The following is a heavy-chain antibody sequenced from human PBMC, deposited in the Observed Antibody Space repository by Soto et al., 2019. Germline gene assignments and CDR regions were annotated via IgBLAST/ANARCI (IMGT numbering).Heavy chain of an antibody. CDR3: ARDRMWEQWGGPRDAFDI. Sequence: EVQLVESGGGLVQPGGSLRLSCAASGFTFSIYSMNWVRQAPGEGLEWISYINNVGGAIYYADSVQGRFTISRDNAKNSLYLQRNSLRDDDTAVYYCARDRMWEQWGGPRDAFDIWGQGTMVTVSS. V-gene: IGHV3-48*02. J-gene: IGHJ3*02. CDR1: GFTFSIYS. CDR2: INNVGGAI. D-gene: IGHD1-26*01.